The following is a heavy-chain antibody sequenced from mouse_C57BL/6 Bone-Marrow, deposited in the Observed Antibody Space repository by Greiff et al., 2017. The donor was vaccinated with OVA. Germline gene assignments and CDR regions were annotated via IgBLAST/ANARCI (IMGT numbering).Heavy chain of an antibody. CDR1: GFTFSSYT. V-gene: IGHV5-9*01. Sequence: EVKVVESGGGLVKPGGSLKLSCAASGFTFSSYTMSWVRQTPEKRLEWVATISGGGGNTYYPDSVKGRFTISRDNAKNTLYLQMSSLRSEDTALYYCARHYYGSSHYYAMDYWGQGTSVTVSS. J-gene: IGHJ4*01. D-gene: IGHD1-1*01. CDR2: ISGGGGNT. CDR3: ARHYYGSSHYYAMDY.